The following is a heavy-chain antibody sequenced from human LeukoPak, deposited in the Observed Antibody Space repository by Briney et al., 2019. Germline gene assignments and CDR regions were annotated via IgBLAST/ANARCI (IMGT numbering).Heavy chain of an antibody. V-gene: IGHV3-11*06. CDR2: ISSSSSDT. CDR3: ARGSRTIELGDDY. CDR1: GFTFSDSY. J-gene: IGHJ4*02. Sequence: MAGGALRLSCAASGFTFSDSYMSWIRQAPGKGLEWVSYISSSSSDTNYADSVKGRFTISRDNAKNSLYLQMNSLRAEDTAVYYCARGSRTIELGDDYWGQGTLVTVSS. D-gene: IGHD5-24*01.